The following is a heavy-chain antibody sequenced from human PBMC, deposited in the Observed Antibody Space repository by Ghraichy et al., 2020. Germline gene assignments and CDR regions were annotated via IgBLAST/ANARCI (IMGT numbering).Heavy chain of an antibody. V-gene: IGHV3-33*01. CDR1: GFTFSSYG. CDR2: IWYDGSNK. J-gene: IGHJ6*02. CDR3: ARAEYYDILTGYPADYYYGMDV. D-gene: IGHD3-9*01. Sequence: GGSLRLSCAASGFTFSSYGMHWVRQAPGKGLEWVAVIWYDGSNKYYADSVKGRFTISRDNSKNTLYLQMNSLRAEDTAVYYCARAEYYDILTGYPADYYYGMDVWGQGTTVTVSS.